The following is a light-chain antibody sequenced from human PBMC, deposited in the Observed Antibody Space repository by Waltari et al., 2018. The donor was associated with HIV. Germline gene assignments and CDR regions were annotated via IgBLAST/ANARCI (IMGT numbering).Light chain of an antibody. CDR3: QQRGTWPQVT. CDR1: QSVSRH. J-gene: IGKJ4*01. V-gene: IGKV3-11*01. CDR2: EIS. Sequence: EIVLTQSPATLSVSPGERAILSCRASQSVSRHLAWYQQKSGQAPRLLIYEISTRAAGTPGRFNGSGSGTDFTLTITDVEPADVAVYYCQQRGTWPQVTFVGGTRVEI.